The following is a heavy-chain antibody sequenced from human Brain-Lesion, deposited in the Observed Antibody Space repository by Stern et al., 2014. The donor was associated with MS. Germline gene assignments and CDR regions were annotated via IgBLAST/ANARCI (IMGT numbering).Heavy chain of an antibody. CDR3: ARHDSVPRPSQLYSARDRGPGYFDY. J-gene: IGHJ4*02. Sequence: QVQLQESGPGLVKPSETLSLTCTVSGGSISSSTYYWAWIRQPPGKGLEWIGNIYYSGFTYYNPSLKSRVPISVDMSKNHFSLKLSSVTAADTAIYYCARHDSVPRPSQLYSARDRGPGYFDYWGQGTLVTVSS. D-gene: IGHD1-26*01. V-gene: IGHV4-39*01. CDR1: GGSISSSTYY. CDR2: IYYSGFT.